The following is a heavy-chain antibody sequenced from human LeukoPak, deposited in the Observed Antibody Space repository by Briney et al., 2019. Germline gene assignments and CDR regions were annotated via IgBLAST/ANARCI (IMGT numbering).Heavy chain of an antibody. D-gene: IGHD6-13*01. CDR1: GASISSYY. CDR3: AAQGSSWDAFDI. V-gene: IGHV4-59*01. Sequence: SETLSLTCSVSGASISSYYWSWIRQPPGKRLEWIGYIHSSGSTNYSPSLKRRVTISVDTSKNQFSLKLSSLTAADTAVYYCAAQGSSWDAFDIWGRGTMVTVSS. CDR2: IHSSGST. J-gene: IGHJ3*02.